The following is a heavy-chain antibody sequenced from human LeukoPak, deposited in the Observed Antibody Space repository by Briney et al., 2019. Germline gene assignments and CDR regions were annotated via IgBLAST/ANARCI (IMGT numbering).Heavy chain of an antibody. CDR2: IGTAGDT. V-gene: IGHV3-13*01. CDR3: AEDRAADDFGPLDY. CDR1: GFTFSSYD. Sequence: PGGSLRLSCAASGFTFSSYDMHWVRQATGKGLEWVSAIGTAGDTYYPGSVKGRFTISRENAKNSLYLQMNSLRAEDTAVYYCAEDRAADDFGPLDYWGQGTLVTVSS. J-gene: IGHJ4*02. D-gene: IGHD3/OR15-3a*01.